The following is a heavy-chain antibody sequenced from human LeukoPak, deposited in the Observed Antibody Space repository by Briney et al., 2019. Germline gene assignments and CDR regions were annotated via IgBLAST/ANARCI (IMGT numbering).Heavy chain of an antibody. CDR3: ARDEGEDGSDFDY. J-gene: IGHJ4*02. CDR2: IWYDGSNK. D-gene: IGHD3-10*01. Sequence: GGSLRLSCAASGFTFSSYGMHWVRQAPGKGLEWVAVIWYDGSNKYYADSVKGRFTISRDNSKNTLYLQMNSLRAEDTAVYYYARDEGEDGSDFDYWGQGTLVTVSS. V-gene: IGHV3-33*01. CDR1: GFTFSSYG.